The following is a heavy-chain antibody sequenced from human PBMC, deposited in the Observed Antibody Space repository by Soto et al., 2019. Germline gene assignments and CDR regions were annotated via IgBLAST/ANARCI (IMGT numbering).Heavy chain of an antibody. D-gene: IGHD3-3*01. CDR2: IKQDGSEK. J-gene: IGHJ6*03. CDR1: GFTFSSYW. Sequence: GGSLRLSCAASGFTFSSYWMSWVRQAPGKGLEWVANIKQDGSEKYYVDSVKGRFAISRDNAKNSLYLQMNSLRAEDTAVYYCARHYDFWSGYSSRGRPPSKYYYYYSMDVWGKGTTVTVS. CDR3: ARHYDFWSGYSSRGRPPSKYYYYYSMDV. V-gene: IGHV3-7*01.